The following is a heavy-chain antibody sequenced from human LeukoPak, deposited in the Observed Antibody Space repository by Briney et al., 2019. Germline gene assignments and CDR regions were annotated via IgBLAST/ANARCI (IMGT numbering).Heavy chain of an antibody. CDR1: GFTFSSYA. V-gene: IGHV3-23*01. Sequence: GGSLRLSCAASGFTFSSYAISWVRQAPGKGLEWVSAVSGRGDSTYYADSVKGRFTISRDNSKNTLYLQMNSLRAEDTAVYYCAKDLKDCSSTSCYTPYNWFDPWGQGTLVTVSS. CDR3: AKDLKDCSSTSCYTPYNWFDP. D-gene: IGHD2-2*02. J-gene: IGHJ5*02. CDR2: VSGRGDST.